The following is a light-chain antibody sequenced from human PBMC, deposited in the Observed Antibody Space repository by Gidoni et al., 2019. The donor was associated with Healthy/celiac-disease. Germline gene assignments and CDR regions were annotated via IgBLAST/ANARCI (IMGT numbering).Light chain of an antibody. CDR1: NIGSKS. CDR3: QVWDSSSDVV. CDR2: DDS. V-gene: IGLV3-21*02. Sequence: SYVLTQPPSVSVAPGQTARITCGGNNIGSKSVHWYQQKPGQAPVLVVYDDSDRPLGIPERFSGSNSGNTATLTISRVEAGDEADYYCQVWDSSSDVVFGGGTKLTVL. J-gene: IGLJ2*01.